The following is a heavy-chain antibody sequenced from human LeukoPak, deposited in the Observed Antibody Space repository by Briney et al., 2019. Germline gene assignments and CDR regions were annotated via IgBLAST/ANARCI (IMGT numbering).Heavy chain of an antibody. Sequence: ASVKVSCKASGGTFSSYAISWVRQAPGQGLEWMGGIIPIFGTANYAQKFQGRVTITTDESTSTAYMELSSLRSEDTAVYYCARLDYDFWSGYSDDAFDIWGQGTMVTVSS. D-gene: IGHD3-3*01. J-gene: IGHJ3*02. CDR2: IIPIFGTA. CDR3: ARLDYDFWSGYSDDAFDI. CDR1: GGTFSSYA. V-gene: IGHV1-69*05.